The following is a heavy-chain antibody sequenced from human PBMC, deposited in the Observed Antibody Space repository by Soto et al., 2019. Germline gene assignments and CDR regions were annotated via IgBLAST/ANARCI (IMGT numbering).Heavy chain of an antibody. CDR1: GFTFRNNV. J-gene: IGHJ4*02. CDR3: ARGVGTDYGDYGEAY. V-gene: IGHV3-23*01. Sequence: GGSLRLSCAASGFTFRNNVMSWVRQAPGKGLEWVSAISGSGGSTYYADSVKGRFTISRDNSKNTLYLQMNSLRAEDTAVYYCARGVGTDYGDYGEAYWGQGTLVTVSS. D-gene: IGHD4-17*01. CDR2: ISGSGGST.